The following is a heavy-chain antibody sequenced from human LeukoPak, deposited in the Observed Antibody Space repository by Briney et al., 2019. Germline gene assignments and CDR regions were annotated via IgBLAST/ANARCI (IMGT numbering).Heavy chain of an antibody. CDR1: GFTFSSYA. J-gene: IGHJ4*02. CDR3: ARDFDPYYFDY. CDR2: ISYDGSNK. V-gene: IGHV3-30-3*01. Sequence: GGSLRLSCAASGFTFSSYAMHWVRQAPGKGLEWVAVISYDGSNKYYADSVKGRFTISRDNSKNTLYLQMNSLRAEDTAVYYCARDFDPYYFDYWGQGTLVTVSS.